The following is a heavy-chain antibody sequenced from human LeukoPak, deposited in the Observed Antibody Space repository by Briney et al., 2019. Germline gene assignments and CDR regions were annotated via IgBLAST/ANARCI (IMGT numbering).Heavy chain of an antibody. CDR2: ISSSGSTI. CDR1: GFTFSSYS. V-gene: IGHV3-48*04. D-gene: IGHD6-6*01. J-gene: IGHJ3*02. CDR3: ARGDSSSSFDAFDI. Sequence: GGSLRLSCAASGFTFSSYSMNWVRQAPGKGLEWVSSISSSGSTIYYADSVKGRFTISRDNAKNSLYLQMNSLRAEDTAVYYCARGDSSSSFDAFDIWGQGTMVTVSS.